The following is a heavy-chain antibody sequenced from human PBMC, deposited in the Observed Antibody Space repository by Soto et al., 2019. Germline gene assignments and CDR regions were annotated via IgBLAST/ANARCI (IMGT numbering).Heavy chain of an antibody. CDR1: GQNFANYW. D-gene: IGHD1-20*01. CDR2: ISLCHSDS. J-gene: IGHJ5*01. CDR3: ARIKYNWKENWFDS. Sequence: PXESVTMFFRASGQNFANYWIGWVRQMPGKGLEWMGIISLCHSDSRYSPSFQGQVTISADRSIGTAYLQWSSLTASDTAMYYCARIKYNWKENWFDSWGQGTLVTVYS. V-gene: IGHV5-51*01.